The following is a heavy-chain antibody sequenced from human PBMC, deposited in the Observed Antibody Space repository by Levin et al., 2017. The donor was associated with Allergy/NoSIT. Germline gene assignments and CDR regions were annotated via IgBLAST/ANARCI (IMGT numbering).Heavy chain of an antibody. V-gene: IGHV4-31*03. D-gene: IGHD3-10*01. CDR3: ARDECAWFGECYGPDV. J-gene: IGHJ6*02. Sequence: SETLSLTCTVSGASISRGSYYWTWIRQLPGKGLEWIGFIPHSGSASYNPSLRSRLTLSLDTSKNQFSLRLASVTVADTAVYYCARDECAWFGECYGPDVWGQGTTVIVSS. CDR2: IPHSGSA. CDR1: GASISRGSYY.